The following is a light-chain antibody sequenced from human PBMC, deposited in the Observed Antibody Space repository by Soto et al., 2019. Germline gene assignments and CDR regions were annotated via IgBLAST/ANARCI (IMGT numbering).Light chain of an antibody. V-gene: IGLV4-69*01. CDR1: SGHSTYS. Sequence: QSVLTQSPSASASLGASVKLTCSLSSGHSTYSIAWHQHQPGKGPRYLMTLGSDGGLYKGDGIPDRFSGSTSGPERYLTISSLQSEDEADYYCQTWGTGYVLFAGGTKLTVL. CDR3: QTWGTGYVL. J-gene: IGLJ2*01. CDR2: LGSDGGL.